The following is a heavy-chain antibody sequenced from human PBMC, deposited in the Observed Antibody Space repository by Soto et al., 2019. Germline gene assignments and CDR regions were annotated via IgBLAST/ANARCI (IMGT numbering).Heavy chain of an antibody. Sequence: SETLSLTCIVSGESISSSSYYWGWIRQPPGKGLEWIGSIYYSGRTYYNPSFKSRVTISIDTSKNQFSLKPSSVTATDTAVYYCARQRTTVVTQAYFDHWGQGALVTVSS. CDR1: GESISSSSYY. CDR3: ARQRTTVVTQAYFDH. J-gene: IGHJ4*02. V-gene: IGHV4-39*01. D-gene: IGHD2-21*02. CDR2: IYYSGRT.